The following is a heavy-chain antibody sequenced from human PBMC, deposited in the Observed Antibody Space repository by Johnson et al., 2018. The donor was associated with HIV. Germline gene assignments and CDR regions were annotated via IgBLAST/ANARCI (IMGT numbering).Heavy chain of an antibody. V-gene: IGHV3-30*09. J-gene: IGHJ3*02. CDR1: GFTFNKFA. CDR2: ISFDGRNK. CDR3: VREGYSSSSDAFDI. D-gene: IGHD6-6*01. Sequence: QVQLVESGGGVVQPGRSLRLSCTASGFTFNKFAMHWVRQAPGKGLEWLAFISFDGRNKYFGGSVEGRFDISRENSKNSHYLHMNSLRPEDTAIYYCVREGYSSSSDAFDIWGQGTMVTVSS.